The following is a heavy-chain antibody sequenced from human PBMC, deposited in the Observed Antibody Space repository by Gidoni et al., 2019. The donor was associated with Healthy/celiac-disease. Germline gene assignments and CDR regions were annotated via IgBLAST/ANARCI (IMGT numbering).Heavy chain of an antibody. V-gene: IGHV4-30-2*01. CDR1: GGSISSGGYS. J-gene: IGHJ4*02. CDR3: ASGMYNWNYFFDY. CDR2: INHSGST. Sequence: QLQLQESGSGLVKPSQTLSLTYAVSGGSISSGGYSWSWIRQPPGKGLEWIGYINHSGSTYYNPSLKSRVTISVDRSKNQFSLKLSSVTAADTAVYYCASGMYNWNYFFDYWGQGTLVTVSS. D-gene: IGHD1-7*01.